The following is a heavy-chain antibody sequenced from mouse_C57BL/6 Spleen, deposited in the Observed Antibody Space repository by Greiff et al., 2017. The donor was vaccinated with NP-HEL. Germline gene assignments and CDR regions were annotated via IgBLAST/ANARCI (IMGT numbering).Heavy chain of an antibody. V-gene: IGHV1-53*01. CDR2: INPSNGGT. D-gene: IGHD1-1*01. CDR1: GYTFTSYW. Sequence: QVQLQQPGTELVKPGASVKLSCKASGYTFTSYWMHWVKQRPGQGLEWIGNINPSNGGTNYNEKFKSKATLTVDKSSSTAYMQLSSLTSEDSAVYYCARERASSPYWYFDVWGTGTTVTVSS. J-gene: IGHJ1*03. CDR3: ARERASSPYWYFDV.